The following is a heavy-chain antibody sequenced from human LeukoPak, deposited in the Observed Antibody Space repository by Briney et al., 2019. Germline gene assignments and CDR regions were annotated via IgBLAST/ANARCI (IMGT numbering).Heavy chain of an antibody. CDR1: GFSLGASGAG. J-gene: IGHJ4*02. Sequence: SGPTLVNPTQTLTLTCTFSGFSLGASGAGVGWIRQPPGKALEWLALIYWNDEKRYRPSLKSRLTITRDTSKNQVVLTMTNLDPVDTATYYCTDRSLVTACFEHWGQGTLVTVSS. CDR2: IYWNDEK. V-gene: IGHV2-5*01. CDR3: TDRSLVTACFEH. D-gene: IGHD2-21*02.